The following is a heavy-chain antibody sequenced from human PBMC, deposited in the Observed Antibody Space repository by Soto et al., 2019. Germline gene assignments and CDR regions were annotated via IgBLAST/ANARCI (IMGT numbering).Heavy chain of an antibody. Sequence: ASVKVSCKASGYTFTSYAIHWVRQAPGQRLEWMGWINAGNGNTKYSQKFQGRVTITRDTSASTAYMELSSLRSEDTAVYYCAREEGNKGITIFGVVTGTYYGMDVWGQGTTVTVSS. D-gene: IGHD3-3*01. CDR1: GYTFTSYA. J-gene: IGHJ6*02. CDR3: AREEGNKGITIFGVVTGTYYGMDV. CDR2: INAGNGNT. V-gene: IGHV1-3*01.